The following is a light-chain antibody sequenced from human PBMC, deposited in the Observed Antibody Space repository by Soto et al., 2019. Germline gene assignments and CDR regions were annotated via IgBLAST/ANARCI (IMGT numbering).Light chain of an antibody. CDR2: GNS. Sequence: QSVLTQPPSVSGAPGQSVTISCTGSSSNIGAGSDVHWYQQLPGTAPKLLIYGNSNRPSGVPDRYSGFRSGTSASLAITGLQAEDEADYYCQSYDSSLLFVFGAGTKLTVL. CDR1: SSNIGAGSD. V-gene: IGLV1-40*01. CDR3: QSYDSSLLFV. J-gene: IGLJ1*01.